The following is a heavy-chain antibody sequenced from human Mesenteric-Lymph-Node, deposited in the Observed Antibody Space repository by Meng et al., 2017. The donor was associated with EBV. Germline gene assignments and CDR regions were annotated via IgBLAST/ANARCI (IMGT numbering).Heavy chain of an antibody. CDR1: GFSLFTTGVR. CDR2: TSWDDDE. V-gene: IGHV2-5*02. Sequence: HIPLKESGTPVVKPTQTLTLTCSFSGFSLFTTGVRVGWIRQPPGKALECLALTSWDDDERYSPSLKSRLTITKDTSRNQVVLTLTNMDPVDTGTYYCARQVGNYVGFDFWGPGTLVTVSS. D-gene: IGHD1-7*01. CDR3: ARQVGNYVGFDF. J-gene: IGHJ4*02.